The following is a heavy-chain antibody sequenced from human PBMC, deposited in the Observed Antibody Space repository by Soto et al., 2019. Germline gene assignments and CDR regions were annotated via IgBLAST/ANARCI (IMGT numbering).Heavy chain of an antibody. CDR1: GFTFNTYS. Sequence: EVQLVESGGGLVKPGESLRLSCVASGFTFNTYSMDWVRQAPGKGLEWVSSITADSKYIYHADSVKGRLTISRDNAKNSLYLQMNSLRVEDTAVYYCARDIGGFSYTKLFDFWGQGTRVAVSS. J-gene: IGHJ4*02. V-gene: IGHV3-21*01. D-gene: IGHD5-18*01. CDR3: ARDIGGFSYTKLFDF. CDR2: ITADSKYI.